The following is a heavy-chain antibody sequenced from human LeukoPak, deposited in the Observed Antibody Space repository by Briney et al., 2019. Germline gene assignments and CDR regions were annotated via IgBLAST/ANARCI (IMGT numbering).Heavy chain of an antibody. CDR2: ISSNSTYI. J-gene: IGHJ4*02. Sequence: PGGSLRLSCAASGFTFSSYTMNWVRQAPGKGLEWVSSISSNSTYIDYADSMKGRFTISRDNAKNSLYLQMSSLRAEDTAVYYCARVDSSDWYVPLDYWGQGTLVTVSS. CDR1: GFTFSSYT. CDR3: ARVDSSDWYVPLDY. D-gene: IGHD6-13*01. V-gene: IGHV3-21*01.